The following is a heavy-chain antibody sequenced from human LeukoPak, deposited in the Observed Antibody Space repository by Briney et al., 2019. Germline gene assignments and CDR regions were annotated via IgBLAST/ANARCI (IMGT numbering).Heavy chain of an antibody. Sequence: PGGSLRLSCAASGFTFSDYYMSWIRQAPGKGLEWVSSISSDSTYIYYADSLKGRFTISRDNAKNSLYLQMSSLRAEDTAVYFCARSLYSSTFVFHYWGQGTLVSVSS. D-gene: IGHD6-19*01. CDR3: ARSLYSSTFVFHY. CDR2: ISSDSTYI. V-gene: IGHV3-11*04. CDR1: GFTFSDYY. J-gene: IGHJ4*02.